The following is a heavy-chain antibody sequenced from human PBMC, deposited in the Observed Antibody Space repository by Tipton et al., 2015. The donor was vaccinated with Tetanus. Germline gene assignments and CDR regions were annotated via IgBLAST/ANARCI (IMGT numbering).Heavy chain of an antibody. CDR2: IYYSGST. J-gene: IGHJ4*02. V-gene: IGHV4-61*01. CDR3: ASLNYYDSSGYYVSPRFDS. CDR1: GGSVSSGSYY. D-gene: IGHD3-22*01. Sequence: TLSLTCTVSGGSVSSGSYYWSWIRQPPGKGLEWIGYIYYSGSTNYNPSLKSRVTISVDTSKNQFSLKLSSVTAADTAVYYCASLNYYDSSGYYVSPRFDSWGQGTLVTVSS.